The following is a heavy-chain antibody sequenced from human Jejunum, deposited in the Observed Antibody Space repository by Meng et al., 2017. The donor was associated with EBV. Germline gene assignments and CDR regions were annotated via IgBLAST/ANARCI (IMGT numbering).Heavy chain of an antibody. J-gene: IGHJ4*02. D-gene: IGHD3-16*02. CDR3: ARGRVWGSYQDY. V-gene: IGHV1-8*01. Sequence: QLHQVQAGAGVKKPGATVKVSCKASCYTFTSYDINWGRQATGQGLVWMGWMNPNSGNTGYAQKFQGRVTMTRNTSISTAYMALSSLRSEDTAVYYCARGRVWGSYQDYWGQGTLVTVSS. CDR2: MNPNSGNT. CDR1: CYTFTSYD.